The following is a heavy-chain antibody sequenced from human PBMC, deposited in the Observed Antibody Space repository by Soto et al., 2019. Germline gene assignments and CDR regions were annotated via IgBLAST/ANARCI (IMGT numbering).Heavy chain of an antibody. CDR2: ISAYNGNT. Sequence: ASVKVSCKASGYTFTSYGISWVRQAPGQGLEWMGWISAYNGNTNYAQKLQGRVTVSTDTPITTTYMELSSLTSDDTAVYYCARAPLGIIVAPDFWGQGTLVTVSS. D-gene: IGHD3-22*01. V-gene: IGHV1-18*01. CDR3: ARAPLGIIVAPDF. J-gene: IGHJ4*02. CDR1: GYTFTSYG.